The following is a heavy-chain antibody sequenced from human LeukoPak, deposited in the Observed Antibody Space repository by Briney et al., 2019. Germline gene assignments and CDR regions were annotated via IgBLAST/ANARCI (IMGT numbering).Heavy chain of an antibody. V-gene: IGHV1-3*01. Sequence: ASVKVSCKASGYTFAKYAIHWVRQAPGQRLEWMGWINAGNGNTRYSQEFQGGVTITRDTPASTAYMELSSLRSEDTAVYYCARSILVVPVASHYNYGVDVWGQGTTVTVSS. D-gene: IGHD2-2*01. CDR2: INAGNGNT. J-gene: IGHJ6*02. CDR3: ARSILVVPVASHYNYGVDV. CDR1: GYTFAKYA.